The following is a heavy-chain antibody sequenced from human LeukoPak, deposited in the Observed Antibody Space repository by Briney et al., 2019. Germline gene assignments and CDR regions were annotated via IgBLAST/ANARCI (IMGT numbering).Heavy chain of an antibody. CDR1: GFTFSGYA. V-gene: IGHV3-23*01. J-gene: IGHJ5*02. CDR2: ISGSGGTT. CDR3: ARGGLSYLPWFAP. Sequence: QSGGSLRLSGAASGFTFSGYARGWVPPAPGKGLEGGSAISGSGGTTYYEDSVKGRFPISRDNSQSTLYLQMNSLRAEVMAVYYCARGGLSYLPWFAPWGQGPLVTVSS. D-gene: IGHD1-26*01.